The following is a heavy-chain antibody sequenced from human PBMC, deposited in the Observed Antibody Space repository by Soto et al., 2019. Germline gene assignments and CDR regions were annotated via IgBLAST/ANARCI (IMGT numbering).Heavy chain of an antibody. V-gene: IGHV1-8*01. J-gene: IGHJ6*02. CDR2: MNPSSGNT. D-gene: IGHD3-3*01. CDR3: ARGGTIFGVVIDYYYYYGMDV. Sequence: ASVKVSCKASGYTFTSYDINWVRQATGQGLEWMGWMNPSSGNTGYAQKFQGRVTMTRNTSISTAYMELSSLRSEDTAVYYCARGGTIFGVVIDYYYYYGMDVWGQGTTVTVSS. CDR1: GYTFTSYD.